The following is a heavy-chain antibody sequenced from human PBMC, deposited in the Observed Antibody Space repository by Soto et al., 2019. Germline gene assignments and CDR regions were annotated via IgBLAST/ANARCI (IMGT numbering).Heavy chain of an antibody. J-gene: IGHJ6*02. V-gene: IGHV1-69*12. CDR1: GGTFSSYA. D-gene: IGHD3-9*01. Sequence: QVQLVQSGAEVKKPGSSVKVSCKASGGTFSSYAISWVRQAPGQGLEWMGGIIPIFGTADYAQKFQGRVTITADESTRTAYMGLSSVESDDTALYYCPYHGGRQRDGRYDNGMEVWGQETTVTVSS. CDR3: PYHGGRQRDGRYDNGMEV. CDR2: IIPIFGTA.